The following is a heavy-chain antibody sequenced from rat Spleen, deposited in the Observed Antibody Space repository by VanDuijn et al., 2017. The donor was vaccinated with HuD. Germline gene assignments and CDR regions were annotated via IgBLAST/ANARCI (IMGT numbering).Heavy chain of an antibody. V-gene: IGHV2-47*01. Sequence: QVQLKESGPGLIQPSQTLSLTCTVSGLSLTSHSLSWIRQPPGKGLEWMGGIWGDGRTDYNAALKSRLSINRDTSKSQVFLKMNNLQTEDTAMYFCARSRGADYWGQGVMVTVSS. CDR1: GLSLTSHS. CDR2: IWGDGRT. D-gene: IGHD1-11*01. J-gene: IGHJ2*01. CDR3: ARSRGADY.